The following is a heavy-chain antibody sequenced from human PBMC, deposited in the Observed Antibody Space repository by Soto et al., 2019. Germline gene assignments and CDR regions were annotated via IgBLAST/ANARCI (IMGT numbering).Heavy chain of an antibody. CDR1: GGSISSYY. V-gene: IGHV4-59*01. J-gene: IGHJ4*02. D-gene: IGHD2-15*01. Sequence: SETLSLTCTVSGGSISSYYWSWIRQPPGKGLEWIGYIYYSGSTNYNPSLKSRVTISVDTSKNQSSLKLSSVTAADTAVYYCARVRCSGGSCYSLFDYWGQGTLVTVSS. CDR3: ARVRCSGGSCYSLFDY. CDR2: IYYSGST.